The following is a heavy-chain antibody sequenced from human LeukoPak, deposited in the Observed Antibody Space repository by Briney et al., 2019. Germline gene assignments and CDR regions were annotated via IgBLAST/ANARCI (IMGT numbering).Heavy chain of an antibody. D-gene: IGHD3-3*01. V-gene: IGHV1-2*02. Sequence: ASVKVSRKASGYTFTGYYMHWVRQAPGQGLEWMGWINPNSGGTNYAQKFQGRVTMTRDTSISTAYMELSRLRSDDTAVYYYARGLRLLEWLLFDYWGQGTLVTVSS. CDR2: INPNSGGT. CDR1: GYTFTGYY. CDR3: ARGLRLLEWLLFDY. J-gene: IGHJ4*02.